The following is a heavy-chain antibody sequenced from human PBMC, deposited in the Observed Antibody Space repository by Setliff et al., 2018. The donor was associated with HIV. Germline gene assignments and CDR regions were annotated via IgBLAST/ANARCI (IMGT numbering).Heavy chain of an antibody. Sequence: ASVKVSCKASGGTFSTYALSWVRQAPGQGLEWMGWINTHSGYTNYAQNVQGRVTVTMDTSTSTAYMELRSLKSDDTAVYYCARGKTWLRFLDYWGQGTLVTVSS. CDR2: INTHSGYT. D-gene: IGHD5-12*01. CDR3: ARGKTWLRFLDY. J-gene: IGHJ4*02. V-gene: IGHV1-18*01. CDR1: GGTFSTYA.